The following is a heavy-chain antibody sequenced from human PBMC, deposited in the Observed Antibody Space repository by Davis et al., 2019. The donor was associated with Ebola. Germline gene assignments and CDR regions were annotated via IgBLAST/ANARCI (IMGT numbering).Heavy chain of an antibody. Sequence: SETLSLTCTVSGGSISGYYYNWIRQPPGKGLEWIGYIHYSGSTNYSPSLKSRVTISVDTSKNQFSLKLSSVTAADTAVYYCARALSDYYYIDVRGKGTTVTVSS. CDR2: IHYSGST. CDR1: GGSISGYY. CDR3: ARALSDYYYIDV. V-gene: IGHV4-59*08. J-gene: IGHJ6*03.